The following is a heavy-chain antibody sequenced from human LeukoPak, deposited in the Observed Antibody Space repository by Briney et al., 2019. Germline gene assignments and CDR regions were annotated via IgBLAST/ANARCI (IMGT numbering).Heavy chain of an antibody. D-gene: IGHD3-22*01. CDR2: IIPIFGTA. V-gene: IGHV1-69*13. CDR1: GGTFSSYA. Sequence: ASVKVSCKASGGTFSSYAISWVRQAPGQGLEWMGGIIPIFGTANYAQKFQGRVTITADESTSTAYMELSSLRSEDTAGYYCARRRYDSSGSDCWGQGTLVTASS. CDR3: ARRRYDSSGSDC. J-gene: IGHJ4*02.